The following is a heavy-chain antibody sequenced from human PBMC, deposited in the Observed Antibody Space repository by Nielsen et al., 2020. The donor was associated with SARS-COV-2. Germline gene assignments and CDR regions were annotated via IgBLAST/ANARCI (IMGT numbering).Heavy chain of an antibody. CDR2: IYYSGST. J-gene: IGHJ4*02. CDR3: ARSAVMPPPYYFDY. Sequence: SETLSLTCTVSGGSISSYYWSWIRQPPRKGLEWIGYIYYSGSTNYNPSLKSRVTISVDTSKNQFSLKLSSVTAADTAVYYCARSAVMPPPYYFDYWGQGTLVTVSS. CDR1: GGSISSYY. D-gene: IGHD2-21*01. V-gene: IGHV4-59*12.